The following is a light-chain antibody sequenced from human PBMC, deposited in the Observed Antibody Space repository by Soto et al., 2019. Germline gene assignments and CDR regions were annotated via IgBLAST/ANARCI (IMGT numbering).Light chain of an antibody. Sequence: EKVMTQSPDTLSVCPGERGTLSCRASQSVGSNLAWYQQKPAQAPRLRIYGASTRSTGIPARFSGSRSGTDFTLTISSLLSEDFAVYFCQQYNSWPLTFGGRTKMEI. CDR3: QQYNSWPLT. V-gene: IGKV3-15*01. CDR2: GAS. CDR1: QSVGSN. J-gene: IGKJ4*01.